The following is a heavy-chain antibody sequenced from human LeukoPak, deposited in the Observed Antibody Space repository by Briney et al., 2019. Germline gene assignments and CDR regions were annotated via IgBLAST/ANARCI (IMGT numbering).Heavy chain of an antibody. CDR2: IYHSGGT. CDR3: ARARYPMVRGVNWFDP. CDR1: VGSLSRGGYS. J-gene: IGHJ5*02. D-gene: IGHD3-10*01. V-gene: IGHV4-30-2*01. Sequence: SETLSLTCVVSVGSLSRGGYSWGWVRQPPGKGLEWIGYIYHSGGTYYNPSLKSRVTISVDRSKNQFSLKLSSVTAADTAVYYCARARYPMVRGVNWFDPWGQGTLVTVSS.